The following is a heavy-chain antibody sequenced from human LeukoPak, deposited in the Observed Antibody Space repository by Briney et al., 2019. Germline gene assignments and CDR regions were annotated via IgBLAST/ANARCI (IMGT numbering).Heavy chain of an antibody. CDR1: GYTFTGYY. CDR3: ARDREILYMDV. V-gene: IGHV1-2*02. CDR2: INPNSGGT. J-gene: IGHJ6*03. D-gene: IGHD1-26*01. Sequence: ASVKVSCKASGYTFTGYYMHWVRQAPGQGLEWMGWINPNSGGTNYAHTFEGRVTMTRDTSISTAYMELSRLRSDDTAVYYSARDREILYMDVWGKGTTVTVSS.